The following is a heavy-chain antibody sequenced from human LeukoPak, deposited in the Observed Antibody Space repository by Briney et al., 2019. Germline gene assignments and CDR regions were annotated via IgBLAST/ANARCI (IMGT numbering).Heavy chain of an antibody. J-gene: IGHJ4*02. V-gene: IGHV1-18*01. D-gene: IGHD3-22*01. CDR1: GYTFTSYG. Sequence: GASVKVSCKASGYTFTSYGISWVRQAPGQGLEWMGWINAYNGNTNYAQKLQGRVTITADESTSTAYMELSSLRSEDTAVYYCARETYDSSGYYYVVGDYWGQGTLVTVSS. CDR3: ARETYDSSGYYYVVGDY. CDR2: INAYNGNT.